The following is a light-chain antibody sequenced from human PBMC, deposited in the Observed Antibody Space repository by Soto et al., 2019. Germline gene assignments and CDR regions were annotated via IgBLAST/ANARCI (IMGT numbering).Light chain of an antibody. J-gene: IGKJ5*01. V-gene: IGKV3D-15*01. Sequence: EIVLTQSPATLSLSPGERATLSCRASQSVSSYLAWYQQKPGQAPRLLIYDASTRVTGIPATFSGSGSGTEFTLTISSLQSEDFAIYYCQQYNNWPAITFGQGTRLE. CDR2: DAS. CDR3: QQYNNWPAIT. CDR1: QSVSSY.